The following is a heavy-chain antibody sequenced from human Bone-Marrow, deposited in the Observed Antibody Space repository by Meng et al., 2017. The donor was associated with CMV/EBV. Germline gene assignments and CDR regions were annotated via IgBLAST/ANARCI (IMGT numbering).Heavy chain of an antibody. J-gene: IGHJ4*02. CDR3: ARVVEMAKYYFDD. CDR1: GGSISSSSYY. Sequence: SETLSLTCTVSGGSISSSSYYWGWIRQPPGKGLEWIGSIYYSGSTYYNPSLKSRVTISVDTSKNQFSLKLSSVTAADTAVYYCARVVEMAKYYFDDWGQGTLVTFSS. CDR2: IYYSGST. D-gene: IGHD5-24*01. V-gene: IGHV4-39*07.